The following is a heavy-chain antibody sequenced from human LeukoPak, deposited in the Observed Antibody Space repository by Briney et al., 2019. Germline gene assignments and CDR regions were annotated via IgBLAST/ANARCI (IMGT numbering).Heavy chain of an antibody. CDR1: GYTFTGYY. J-gene: IGHJ4*02. CDR2: INPNSGGT. V-gene: IGHV1-2*02. CDR3: ARLGSGDPAGYFDY. Sequence: ASVKVSCKASGYTFTGYYMHWVRQAPGQGLEWMGWINPNSGGTNYAQKFQGRVTMTGDTSISTAYMELSRLRSDDTAVYYCARLGSGDPAGYFDYWGQGTLVTVSS. D-gene: IGHD7-27*01.